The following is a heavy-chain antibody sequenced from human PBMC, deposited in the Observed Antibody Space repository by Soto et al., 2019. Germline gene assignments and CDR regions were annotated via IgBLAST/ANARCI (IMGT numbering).Heavy chain of an antibody. Sequence: EVQLLESGGGLLQPGGSLRLSCAASGFTFNNYAMTLVRQAPGKGLEWVSAISGGGDTTSYADSVKGRFTVSRDGSKNTLYLQMSSLRAEDTALYYCAKGRGGSGSLTPRVDFWGQGTLVTVSS. CDR1: GFTFNNYA. V-gene: IGHV3-23*01. CDR3: AKGRGGSGSLTPRVDF. CDR2: ISGGGDTT. J-gene: IGHJ4*02. D-gene: IGHD3-10*01.